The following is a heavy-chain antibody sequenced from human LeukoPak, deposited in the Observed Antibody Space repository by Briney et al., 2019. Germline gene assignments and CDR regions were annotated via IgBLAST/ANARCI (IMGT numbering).Heavy chain of an antibody. D-gene: IGHD3-16*02. Sequence: SETLSLTCTVSGGSISSYYWSWIRQPPGKGLEWSGYIYYSGSTNYNPSLKSRVTISVDTSKNQFSLKLSSVTAADTAVYYCARVGSYDYVWGSYRLDYFDYWGQGTLVTVSS. CDR3: ARVGSYDYVWGSYRLDYFDY. V-gene: IGHV4-59*01. CDR2: IYYSGST. CDR1: GGSISSYY. J-gene: IGHJ4*02.